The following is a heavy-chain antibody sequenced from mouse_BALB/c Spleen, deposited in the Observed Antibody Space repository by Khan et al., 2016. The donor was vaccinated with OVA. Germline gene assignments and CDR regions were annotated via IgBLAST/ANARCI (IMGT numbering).Heavy chain of an antibody. CDR3: ARSFFYGYYFDQ. J-gene: IGHJ2*01. V-gene: IGHV5-17*02. CDR1: GFTFSNFG. Sequence: EVELVESGGGLVQPGGSRKLSCVASGFTFSNFGMHWVRQAPEKGLEWVAYISGDSSTIYYTVTVKGRFTISRDNPKNTLFLQLTSLGSDDMAMYYCARSFFYGYYFDQWGQGTTLTVSS. D-gene: IGHD1-1*01. CDR2: ISGDSSTI.